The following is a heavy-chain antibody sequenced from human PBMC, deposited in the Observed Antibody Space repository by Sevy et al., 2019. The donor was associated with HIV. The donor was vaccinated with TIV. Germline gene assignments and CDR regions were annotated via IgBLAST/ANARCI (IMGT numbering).Heavy chain of an antibody. J-gene: IGHJ4*02. CDR3: AKDMRAPAGTTTFDY. CDR2: ISWNSGSI. D-gene: IGHD6-13*01. CDR1: GFTFDDYA. Sequence: GGSLRLSCAASGFTFDDYAMHWVRQAPGKGLEWVSGISWNSGSIGYPDSVKGRFTSSRDNARNSLCLRMNSLRAEDRNLYYCAKDMRAPAGTTTFDYWGQGTPVTVSS. V-gene: IGHV3-9*01.